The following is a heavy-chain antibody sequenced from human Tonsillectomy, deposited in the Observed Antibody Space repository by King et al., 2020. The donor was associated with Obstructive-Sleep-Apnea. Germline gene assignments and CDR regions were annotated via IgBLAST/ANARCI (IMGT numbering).Heavy chain of an antibody. CDR1: VGSISSFY. D-gene: IGHD3-22*01. J-gene: IGHJ4*02. CDR3: ARRKFYYDSSGPPGDY. CDR2: IYYSGST. Sequence: QLQESGPGLVKPSETLSLTCTVSVGSISSFYWNWIRQPPGKGLEWIGYIYYSGSTNYNPSLKSRVTISVDTSKNQFSLKLTSVTAADTAVYYCARRKFYYDSSGPPGDYWGQGTLVTVSS. V-gene: IGHV4-59*01.